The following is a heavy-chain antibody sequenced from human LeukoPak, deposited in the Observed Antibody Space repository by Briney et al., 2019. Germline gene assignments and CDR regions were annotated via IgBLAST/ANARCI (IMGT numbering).Heavy chain of an antibody. Sequence: PSETLSLTCTVSGGSISSYYWSWIRQPPGKGLEWIGYIYYSGSTNYNPSLKGRVTISVDTSKNQFSLKLSSVTAADTAVYYCARESIAAAPGYYYYMDVWGKGTTVTVSS. D-gene: IGHD6-13*01. CDR3: ARESIAAAPGYYYYMDV. CDR2: IYYSGST. J-gene: IGHJ6*03. CDR1: GGSISSYY. V-gene: IGHV4-59*01.